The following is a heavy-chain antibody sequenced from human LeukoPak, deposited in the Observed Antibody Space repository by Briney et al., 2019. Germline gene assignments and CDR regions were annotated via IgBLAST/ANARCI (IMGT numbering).Heavy chain of an antibody. V-gene: IGHV4-59*11. CDR1: GASTASRY. D-gene: IGHD5-18*01. CDR2: MFDTVST. J-gene: IGHJ4*02. Sequence: SETLSLTCTVSGASTASRYWTWLRQPPGKELEWIAYMFDTVSTKSNPSLKSRLTLSVDTSKKQLSLRLSSVTAADTAVYYCATIKRGSTYGYFDFWGQGIKVTVSS. CDR3: ATIKRGSTYGYFDF.